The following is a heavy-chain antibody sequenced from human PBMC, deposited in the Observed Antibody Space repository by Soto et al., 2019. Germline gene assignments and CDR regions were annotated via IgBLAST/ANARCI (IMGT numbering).Heavy chain of an antibody. J-gene: IGHJ4*02. V-gene: IGHV4-61*01. Sequence: SETLSLTCTVSGGSVSSGSYYWSWIRQPPGKGLEWIGYIYYSGSTNYNPSLKSRVTISVDTSKNQFSPKLSSVTAADTAVYYCARTMVGARAGYFDYWGRGTLVTVSS. CDR1: GGSVSSGSYY. D-gene: IGHD1-26*01. CDR2: IYYSGST. CDR3: ARTMVGARAGYFDY.